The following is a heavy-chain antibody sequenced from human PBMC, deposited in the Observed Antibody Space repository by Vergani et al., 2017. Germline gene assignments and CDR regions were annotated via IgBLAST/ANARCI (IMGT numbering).Heavy chain of an antibody. CDR3: ARGSGTWGY. Sequence: QVQLQQWGAGLLKPSETLSLTCAVYGGSFSGYYWSWICQPPGKGLEWIGEINHSGSTNYNPSLNSRVTISVDTSKNQFSLKLSSVTAADTAVYYCARGSGTWGYWGQGTLVTVSS. CDR1: GGSFSGYY. V-gene: IGHV4-34*01. CDR2: INHSGST. D-gene: IGHD3-10*01. J-gene: IGHJ4*02.